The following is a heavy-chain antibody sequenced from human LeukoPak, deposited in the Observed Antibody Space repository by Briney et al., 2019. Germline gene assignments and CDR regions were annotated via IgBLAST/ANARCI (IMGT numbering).Heavy chain of an antibody. CDR3: ARVHYDSSGYYYAWFDP. V-gene: IGHV4-34*13. CDR2: NHSGST. J-gene: IGHJ5*02. D-gene: IGHD3-22*01. Sequence: NHSGSTNYHPSLNLPGTISGDTSKNKFSLKRSYVTAADTAVYYCARVHYDSSGYYYAWFDPWGQGTLVTVSS.